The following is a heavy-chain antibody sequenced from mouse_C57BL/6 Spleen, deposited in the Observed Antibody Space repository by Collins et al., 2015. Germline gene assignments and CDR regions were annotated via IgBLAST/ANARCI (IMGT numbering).Heavy chain of an antibody. CDR3: ARGYFDV. CDR2: ISDGGSYT. CDR1: GFTFSDYY. V-gene: IGHV5-4*02. J-gene: IGHJ1*01. Sequence: EVQLVESGGGLVKPGGSLKLSCAASGFTFSDYYMYWVRQTPEKRLEWVATISDGGSYTYYPDSVKGRFTISRDNAKNNLYLQMSSLKSEDTAMYYCARGYFDVWGAGTTVTVSS.